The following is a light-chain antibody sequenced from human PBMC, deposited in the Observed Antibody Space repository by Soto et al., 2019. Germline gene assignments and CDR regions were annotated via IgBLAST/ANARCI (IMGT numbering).Light chain of an antibody. V-gene: IGLV2-14*01. CDR1: SSDVGAYNF. Sequence: QSALTQPASVSGSPGQSITISSTGTSSDVGAYNFVSWYQQHPGKAPRLMIYEVSNRPSGVSSRFSGSKSGNTASLTISGLQAEDEADYYCSSYTTSSTLVFGGGTKVTVL. CDR3: SSYTTSSTLV. CDR2: EVS. J-gene: IGLJ3*02.